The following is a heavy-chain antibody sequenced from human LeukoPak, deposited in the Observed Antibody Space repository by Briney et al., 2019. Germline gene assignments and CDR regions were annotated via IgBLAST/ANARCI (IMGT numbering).Heavy chain of an antibody. CDR1: GGSISSYY. CDR3: ARDQYGDYFGFDY. D-gene: IGHD4-17*01. Sequence: SETLSLTCTVSGGSISSYYWSWIRQPPGKGLEWIGEINHSGSTNYNPSLKSRVTISVDTSKNQFSLKLSSVTAADTAVYYCARDQYGDYFGFDYWGQGTLVTVSS. CDR2: INHSGST. J-gene: IGHJ4*02. V-gene: IGHV4-34*01.